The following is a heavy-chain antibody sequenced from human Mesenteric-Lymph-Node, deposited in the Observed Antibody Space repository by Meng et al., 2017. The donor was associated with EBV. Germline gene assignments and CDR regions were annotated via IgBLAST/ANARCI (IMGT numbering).Heavy chain of an antibody. CDR3: ARISSANDSV. Sequence: LDDAGGGFIQPGRFLRLSCGAFGLTVSSNFMSWVRQAPGKGLEWVSVIYSGGSTYYSDSVKGRFTISSNNSKNIVFLQMSSLRADDTAVYYCARISSANDSVWGQGALVTVSS. CDR2: IYSGGST. D-gene: IGHD5-12*01. CDR1: GLTVSSNF. V-gene: IGHV3-53*01. J-gene: IGHJ4*02.